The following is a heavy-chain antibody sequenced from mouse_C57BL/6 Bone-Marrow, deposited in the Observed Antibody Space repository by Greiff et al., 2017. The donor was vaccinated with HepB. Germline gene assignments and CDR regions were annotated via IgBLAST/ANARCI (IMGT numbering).Heavy chain of an antibody. CDR2: ISYDGSN. J-gene: IGHJ1*03. V-gene: IGHV3-6*01. CDR3: ARDRLTTVVAHWYFDV. CDR1: GYSITSGYY. D-gene: IGHD1-1*01. Sequence: EVQLVESGPGLVKPSQSLSLTCSVTGYSITSGYYWNWIRQFPGNKLEWMGYISYDGSNNYNPSLKNRISITRDTSKNQFFLKLNSVTTEDTATYYCARDRLTTVVAHWYFDVWGTGTTVTVSS.